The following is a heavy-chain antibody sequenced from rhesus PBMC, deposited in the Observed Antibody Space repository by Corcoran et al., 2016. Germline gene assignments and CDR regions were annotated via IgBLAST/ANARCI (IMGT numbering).Heavy chain of an antibody. D-gene: IGHD6-13*01. CDR2: IYGSSTST. Sequence: QVQLQESGPGVVKPSETLSLTCAVSGYSISDSYRWSWIRQPPGKGLECIGYIYGSSTSTNYNPSLKSRGTISKDTSKNQFSLKLSSVTAADTAVYYCARDPPSRAAGSLAFDYWGQGFLVTVSS. CDR3: ARDPPSRAAGSLAFDY. CDR1: GYSISDSYR. J-gene: IGHJ4*01. V-gene: IGHV4S10*01.